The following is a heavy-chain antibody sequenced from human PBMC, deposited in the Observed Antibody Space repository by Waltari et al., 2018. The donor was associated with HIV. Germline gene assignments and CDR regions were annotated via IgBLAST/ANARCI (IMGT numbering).Heavy chain of an antibody. CDR1: GGPTSGFY. J-gene: IGHJ4*02. CDR2: VHGSGIT. D-gene: IGHD3-22*01. V-gene: IGHV4-59*01. Sequence: QVQLQESGPGLVKPSETLSLICRFSGGPTSGFYWPWHRQPPGKGLQWIGYVHGSGITKYNPSLQSRVTISIDTSKNQVSLALNSVTAADAAVYFCARVKASYYDGSGFYFLDYWGQGTLVTVSS. CDR3: ARVKASYYDGSGFYFLDY.